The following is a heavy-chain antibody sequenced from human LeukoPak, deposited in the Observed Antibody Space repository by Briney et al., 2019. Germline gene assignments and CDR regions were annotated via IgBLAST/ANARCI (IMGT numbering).Heavy chain of an antibody. J-gene: IGHJ3*02. Sequence: NSSETLSLTCTVSGGSMSSGSHYWSWIRQPAGKGLEWIGRIYTSGSTNYNPSLKSRVTISVDTSKNQFSLKLSSVTAADTAVHYCARDLCTNGVCYDAFDIWGQGTMVNVSS. V-gene: IGHV4-61*02. D-gene: IGHD2-8*01. CDR2: IYTSGST. CDR1: GGSMSSGSHY. CDR3: ARDLCTNGVCYDAFDI.